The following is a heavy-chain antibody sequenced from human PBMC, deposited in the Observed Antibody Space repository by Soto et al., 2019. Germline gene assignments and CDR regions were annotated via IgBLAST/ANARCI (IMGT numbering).Heavy chain of an antibody. V-gene: IGHV4-4*07. CDR1: GGSIRHDY. J-gene: IGHJ4*02. D-gene: IGHD2-15*01. Sequence: QVHLQESGPALVKASETLSLICSVSGGSIRHDYWSWVRQSADKGLEWIGRVVSGGTSDYNPSLKGRVSMSLDRFNNQFSPQLTSVTAADTAMYYCARGPCGGGSCYSDLFPETGFDSWGQGTLVTVSS. CDR3: ARGPCGGGSCYSDLFPETGFDS. CDR2: VVSGGTS.